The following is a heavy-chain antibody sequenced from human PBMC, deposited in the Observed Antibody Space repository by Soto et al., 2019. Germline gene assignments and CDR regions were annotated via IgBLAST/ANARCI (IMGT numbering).Heavy chain of an antibody. CDR3: AKRPRTLLTFDY. D-gene: IGHD1-26*01. Sequence: EVQLVDSGGGLVQPGGSLRLSCAASGFIFSNYVMSWVRQAPGKGLEWVSSISDSGGTSYYADSVKGRFTISRDNSKNTLYLQRNSLTAEDTAIYYCAKRPRTLLTFDYWGQGTLVTVPS. CDR2: ISDSGGTS. V-gene: IGHV3-23*04. CDR1: GFIFSNYV. J-gene: IGHJ4*02.